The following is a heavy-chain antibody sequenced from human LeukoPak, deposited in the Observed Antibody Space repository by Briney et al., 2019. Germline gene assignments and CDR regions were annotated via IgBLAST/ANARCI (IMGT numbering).Heavy chain of an antibody. CDR3: ASDEWFGSSGY. Sequence: SETLSLTCTVSGYSISSGYYWGWIRQPPGKGLEWIGSIYHRGSTYYNPSLKSRVTISVDTSKNQFSLKLSSVTAADTAVYYCASDEWFGSSGYWGQGTLVTVSS. J-gene: IGHJ4*02. D-gene: IGHD3-10*01. CDR1: GYSISSGYY. V-gene: IGHV4-38-2*02. CDR2: IYHRGST.